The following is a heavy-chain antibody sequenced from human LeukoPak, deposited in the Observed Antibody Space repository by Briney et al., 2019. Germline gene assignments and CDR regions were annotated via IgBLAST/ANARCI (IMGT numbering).Heavy chain of an antibody. J-gene: IGHJ1*01. CDR1: GGSIISGANY. V-gene: IGHV4-31*03. D-gene: IGHD3-9*01. CDR2: IYSSGHT. Sequence: SETLSLTCTVSGGSIISGANYWSWIRQRPGRGLEWIGYIYSSGHTYHNPSLRSRVFLSVDTSKRQLSLKLTSVTAADTAVYYCARAPSVDWHKFQLWGQGTLVTVSS. CDR3: ARAPSVDWHKFQL.